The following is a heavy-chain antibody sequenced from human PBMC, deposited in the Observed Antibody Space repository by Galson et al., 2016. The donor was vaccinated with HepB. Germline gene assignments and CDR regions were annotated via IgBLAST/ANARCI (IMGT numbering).Heavy chain of an antibody. Sequence: SVKVSCKASGYRFTSRGITWVRQAPGQGLEWMGWISVDNGYTDFAQKFRGRATLTTDISTRTIFLELRSLRSDDTAVYFCARGFGRGDAFDIWGQGTMVTVSS. CDR1: GYRFTSRG. J-gene: IGHJ3*02. D-gene: IGHD1-26*01. V-gene: IGHV1-18*01. CDR3: ARGFGRGDAFDI. CDR2: ISVDNGYT.